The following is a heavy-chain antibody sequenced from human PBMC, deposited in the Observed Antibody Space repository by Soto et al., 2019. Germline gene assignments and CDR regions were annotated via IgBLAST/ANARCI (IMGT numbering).Heavy chain of an antibody. Sequence: SVKVSCKASGGTFSSYAISWVRQAPGQGLEWMGGIIPIFGTANYAQKFQGRVTITADKSTSTAYMELSSLRSEDTAVYYCARDRSSWEYYGMDVWGQGTTVTVSS. J-gene: IGHJ6*02. CDR2: IIPIFGTA. V-gene: IGHV1-69*06. CDR1: GGTFSSYA. CDR3: ARDRSSWEYYGMDV. D-gene: IGHD6-13*01.